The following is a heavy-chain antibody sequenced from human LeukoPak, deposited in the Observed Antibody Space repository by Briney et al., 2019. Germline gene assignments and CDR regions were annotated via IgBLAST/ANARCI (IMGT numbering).Heavy chain of an antibody. V-gene: IGHV1-8*01. J-gene: IGHJ3*02. CDR1: EYTFTSYD. CDR2: MNPNSGNT. D-gene: IGHD2-2*01. Sequence: ASVKVSCKASEYTFTSYDINWVRQATGQGLEWMGWMNPNSGNTGYAQKFQGRVTMTRNTSISTAYMELSSLRSEDTAVYYCARDTSEYGGGAFDIWGQGTMVTVSS. CDR3: ARDTSEYGGGAFDI.